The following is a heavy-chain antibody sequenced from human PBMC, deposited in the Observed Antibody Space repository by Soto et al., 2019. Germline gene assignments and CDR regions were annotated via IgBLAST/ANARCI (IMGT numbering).Heavy chain of an antibody. J-gene: IGHJ4*02. CDR3: ARGYCSGGSCYSVY. V-gene: IGHV1-18*01. CDR1: GYTFTSYG. CDR2: ISAYNGNT. Sequence: EASVKVSCKASGYTFTSYGISWVRQAPGQGLEWMGWISAYNGNTNYAQKLQGRVTMTTDTPTSTAYMELRSLRSDDTAVYYCARGYCSGGSCYSVYWGQGTLVTVSS. D-gene: IGHD2-15*01.